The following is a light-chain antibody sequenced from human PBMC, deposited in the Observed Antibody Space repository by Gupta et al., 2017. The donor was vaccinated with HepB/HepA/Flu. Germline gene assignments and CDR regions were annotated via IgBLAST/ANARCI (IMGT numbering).Light chain of an antibody. J-gene: IGKJ2*01. V-gene: IGKV3-11*01. Sequence: EIVLTQSPATLSLSPGERATLSGRASQSVSSYLAWYQQKPGQAPRLLIYDASTRATGIPARFSGSGSGTDFTLTISSLEPEDFAVYYCQQRSNWPWTFGHGTKLEIK. CDR2: DAS. CDR1: QSVSSY. CDR3: QQRSNWPWT.